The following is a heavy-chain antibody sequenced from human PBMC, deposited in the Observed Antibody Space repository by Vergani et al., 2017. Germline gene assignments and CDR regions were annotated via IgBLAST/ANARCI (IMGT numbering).Heavy chain of an antibody. D-gene: IGHD4-11*01. CDR1: GFTFSAYS. CDR2: IGVSDNSI. Sequence: DVRLVESVGGVVQPGGSLRLSCAASGFTFSAYSMNWVRQTPGKGLEWISYIGVSDNSIYYADSVMGRFAISRDNARNLLFLQMNSLRADDSALYFCVRDPDYSTFDSWGQGTLVTVS. V-gene: IGHV3-48*04. CDR3: VRDPDYSTFDS. J-gene: IGHJ4*02.